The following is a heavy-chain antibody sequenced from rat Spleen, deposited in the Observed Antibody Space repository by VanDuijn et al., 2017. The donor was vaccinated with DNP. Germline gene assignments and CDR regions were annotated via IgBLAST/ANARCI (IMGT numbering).Heavy chain of an antibody. CDR3: AGTPNYKGY. J-gene: IGHJ2*01. CDR1: GFTFSTAW. Sequence: EVQVLESGGGLVQPGNSLKLSCATSGFTFSTAWMYWYRQFPEKRLEWVARIKAKSNNYATDYTESVKGRFTIPRDDSKSSIYLKMNNLKEEDTAIYYCAGTPNYKGYWGQGVMVTVSS. V-gene: IGHV6-6*01. D-gene: IGHD1-10*01. CDR2: IKAKSNNYAT.